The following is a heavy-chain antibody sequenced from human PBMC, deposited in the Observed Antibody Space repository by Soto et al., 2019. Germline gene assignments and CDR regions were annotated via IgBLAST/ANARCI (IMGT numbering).Heavy chain of an antibody. Sequence: QVQLVQSGAEVKKPGASVKVSCKASGYTFTSYAMHWVRQAPGQRLEWMGWINAGNGNTKYSQKFQGRVTITRDTAASTAYMELSSLRSEDTAVYYCARGPGGPDGPGDYWGQGTLVTVSS. V-gene: IGHV1-3*01. D-gene: IGHD2-15*01. CDR2: INAGNGNT. CDR3: ARGPGGPDGPGDY. CDR1: GYTFTSYA. J-gene: IGHJ4*02.